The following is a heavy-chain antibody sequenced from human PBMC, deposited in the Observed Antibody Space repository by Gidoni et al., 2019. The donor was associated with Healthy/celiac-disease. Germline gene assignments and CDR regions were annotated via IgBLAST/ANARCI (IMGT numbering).Heavy chain of an antibody. CDR3: AKDKGGDYGDYGAFDY. J-gene: IGHJ4*02. CDR1: GFTFVDYA. D-gene: IGHD4-17*01. Sequence: EVQLVESGGGLVQPGRSLRLSCAASGFTFVDYAMHWVRQAPGKGLEWVSGISWNSGSIGYADSVKGRFTISRDNAKNSLYLQMNSLRAEDTALYYCAKDKGGDYGDYGAFDYWGQGTLVTVSS. V-gene: IGHV3-9*01. CDR2: ISWNSGSI.